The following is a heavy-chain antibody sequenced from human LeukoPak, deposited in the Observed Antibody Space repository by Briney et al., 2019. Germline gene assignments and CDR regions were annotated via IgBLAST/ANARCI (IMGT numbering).Heavy chain of an antibody. J-gene: IGHJ4*02. CDR3: ARSPPWGSSGCPLDY. CDR2: ISYDGTNK. CDR1: GFTFSHYA. V-gene: IGHV3-30*04. D-gene: IGHD6-19*01. Sequence: GRSLRLSCAASGFTFSHYAMHWVRQAPGKGLEWVAVISYDGTNKYYADSVKGRFTISRDNSKDTLYLQMNSLRAEDTAVYYCARSPPWGSSGCPLDYWGQGTLVTVSS.